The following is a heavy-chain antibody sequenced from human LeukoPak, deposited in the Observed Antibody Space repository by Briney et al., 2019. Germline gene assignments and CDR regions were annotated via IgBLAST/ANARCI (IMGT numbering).Heavy chain of an antibody. CDR2: ISGRGGST. Sequence: PGGSLRLSCAASGFTFSSYSMNWVRQAPGKGLEWVSAISGRGGSTYYADSVKGRFTISRDNSKNTLYLQMNSLRAEDTAVYYCAKDPIPPKLGYSSSWYGDYWGQGTLVTVSS. J-gene: IGHJ4*02. CDR1: GFTFSSYS. V-gene: IGHV3-23*01. D-gene: IGHD6-13*01. CDR3: AKDPIPPKLGYSSSWYGDY.